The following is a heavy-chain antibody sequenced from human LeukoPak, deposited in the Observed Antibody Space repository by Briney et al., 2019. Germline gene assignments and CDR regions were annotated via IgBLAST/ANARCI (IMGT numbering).Heavy chain of an antibody. CDR3: ARDGTGVYNLVQY. Sequence: GASVKVSCKASGYTFTGYYMHWVRQVPGQGLEWMGWINPNSGGTNYAQKFQGRVTMTRDTSISAVYMELSRLRSDDTAVYYCARDGTGVYNLVQYWGQGTLVTVSS. CDR1: GYTFTGYY. V-gene: IGHV1-2*02. CDR2: INPNSGGT. J-gene: IGHJ4*02. D-gene: IGHD5-24*01.